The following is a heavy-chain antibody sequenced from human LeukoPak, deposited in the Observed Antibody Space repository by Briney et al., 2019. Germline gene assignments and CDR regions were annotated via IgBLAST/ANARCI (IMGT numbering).Heavy chain of an antibody. J-gene: IGHJ4*02. CDR3: AKGGPYYDYPSDS. CDR2: ITWNSDDK. V-gene: IGHV3-9*01. D-gene: IGHD3-16*01. CDR1: GFIFVDYA. Sequence: GGSLRLSCAASGFIFVDYAIPWFRQVPEKVLDWFSAITWNSDDKVYADSVKGRFTISRDNAKNSLYLQMNSLRPEDTALYYCAKGGPYYDYPSDSWGQGTLVTVSS.